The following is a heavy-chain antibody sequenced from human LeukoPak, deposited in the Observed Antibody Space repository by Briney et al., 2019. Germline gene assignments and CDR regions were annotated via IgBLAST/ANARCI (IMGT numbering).Heavy chain of an antibody. Sequence: SETLSLTCALYGVTFSGYYWTWLRQSPGKGLEWIGEINHSGRTNYNPSLKNRVTISVDTSENQFSLNLRSVGASDTAVYYCARQSGNYEFSSDHRRWFDPWGQGTLVTVSS. CDR1: GVTFSGYY. V-gene: IGHV4-34*01. J-gene: IGHJ5*02. CDR3: ARQSGNYEFSSDHRRWFDP. D-gene: IGHD3-3*01. CDR2: INHSGRT.